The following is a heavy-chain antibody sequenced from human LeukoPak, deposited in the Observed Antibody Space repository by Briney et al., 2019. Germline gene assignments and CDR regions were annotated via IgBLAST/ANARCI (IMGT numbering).Heavy chain of an antibody. CDR1: GGSISSYY. J-gene: IGHJ3*02. D-gene: IGHD2/OR15-2a*01. CDR2: IYYSGST. CDR3: ARHVRGDAFDI. V-gene: IGHV4-59*08. Sequence: SETLSLTCTVSGGSISSYYWSWIRQPPGKGLEWIGYIYYSGSTNYNPSLKSRVTISVDTSKNQFSLKLSSVTAADTAVYYCARHVRGDAFDIWGQGTMVTVSS.